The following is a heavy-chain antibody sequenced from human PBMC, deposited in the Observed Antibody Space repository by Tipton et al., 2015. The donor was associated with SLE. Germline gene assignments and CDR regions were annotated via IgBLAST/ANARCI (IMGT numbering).Heavy chain of an antibody. CDR3: ARGGYYYDSSGRYFDL. D-gene: IGHD3-22*01. Sequence: TLSLTCAVYGGSFSGYYWSWIRQPPGKGREWIGEINHSGSTKYNPSLKSRVTISVDTSKNQFSLNLSSVTAADTAVYYCARGGYYYDSSGRYFDLWGRGTLVTVSS. CDR2: INHSGST. V-gene: IGHV4-34*01. CDR1: GGSFSGYY. J-gene: IGHJ2*01.